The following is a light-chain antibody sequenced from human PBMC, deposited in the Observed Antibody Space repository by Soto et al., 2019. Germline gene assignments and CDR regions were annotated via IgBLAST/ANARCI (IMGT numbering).Light chain of an antibody. CDR2: GAS. Sequence: DIQLTQSPSFLSASVGDRVTVTCRASQDISSYLAWYQQKPGKPPKLLIYGASTLRSGVPSRFSGSGSGTEFTLTISSLQPADSASYYCQQLNSYPTFGQGTKLEIK. CDR1: QDISSY. CDR3: QQLNSYPT. V-gene: IGKV1-9*01. J-gene: IGKJ2*01.